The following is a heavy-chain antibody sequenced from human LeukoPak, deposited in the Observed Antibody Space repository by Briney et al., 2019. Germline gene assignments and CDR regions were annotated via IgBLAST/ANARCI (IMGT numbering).Heavy chain of an antibody. CDR3: AKGPGYDFWSGYYVFDP. CDR2: IILNSGSI. V-gene: IGHV3-9*01. Sequence: GRSLRLSCVASGFTFDDYAMHWVRQAPGKGLEWVSGIILNSGSIGYADSVKGRFTISRDNAKNSLYLQVNSLRAEDTALYYCAKGPGYDFWSGYYVFDPWGQGTLVTVSS. J-gene: IGHJ5*02. D-gene: IGHD3-3*01. CDR1: GFTFDDYA.